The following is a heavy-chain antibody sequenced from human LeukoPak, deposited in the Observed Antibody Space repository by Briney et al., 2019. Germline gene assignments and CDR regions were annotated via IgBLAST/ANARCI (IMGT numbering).Heavy chain of an antibody. CDR1: GYTFTGYY. Sequence: GASVKVSCKASGYTFTGYYMHWVRQAPGQGLEWMGWINPNSGGTNYAQKFQGRVTMTRDTSISTAYMELSRLRSDDTAVYYCARERSSSWYDSARGPKYWGQGTLVTVSS. D-gene: IGHD6-13*01. J-gene: IGHJ4*02. V-gene: IGHV1-2*02. CDR3: ARERSSSWYDSARGPKY. CDR2: INPNSGGT.